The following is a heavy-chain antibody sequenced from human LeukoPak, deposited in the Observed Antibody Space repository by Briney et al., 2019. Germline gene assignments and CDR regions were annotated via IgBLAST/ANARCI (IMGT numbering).Heavy chain of an antibody. CDR2: ISGSGGST. Sequence: PGGSLRLSCAASGFTFSSYAMSWVRQAPGKGLEWVSAISGSGGSTYYADSVKGRFTISRDNSKNTLYLQMNSLRAEDTAVYYCAKDPPLPWFGELSAYFQHWGQGTLVTVSS. J-gene: IGHJ1*01. D-gene: IGHD3-10*01. V-gene: IGHV3-23*01. CDR3: AKDPPLPWFGELSAYFQH. CDR1: GFTFSSYA.